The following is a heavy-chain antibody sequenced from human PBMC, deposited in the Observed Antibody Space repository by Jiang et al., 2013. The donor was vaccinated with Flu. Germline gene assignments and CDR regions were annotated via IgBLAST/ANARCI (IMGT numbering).Heavy chain of an antibody. J-gene: IGHJ4*02. D-gene: IGHD3-10*01. Sequence: VQLVESGGDLAQPGRSLRLSCAASGFPFDDYSMHWVRQAPGKGLEWVSGISWNSGSTDYANSVKGRFTISRDNAKNSLYLQMNSLIPEDTALYYCAKVEWFGDSYYFDYWGQGTLVHRLL. CDR1: GFPFDDYS. CDR3: AKVEWFGDSYYFDY. CDR2: ISWNSGST. V-gene: IGHV3-9*01.